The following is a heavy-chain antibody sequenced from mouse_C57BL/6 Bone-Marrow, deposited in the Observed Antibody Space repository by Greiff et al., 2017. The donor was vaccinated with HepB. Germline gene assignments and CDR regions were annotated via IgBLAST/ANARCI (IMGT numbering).Heavy chain of an antibody. CDR3: AREGSFYAMDY. CDR1: GYTFTDYN. J-gene: IGHJ4*01. V-gene: IGHV1-18*01. Sequence: VQLQQSGPELVKPGASVKIPCKASGYTFTDYNMDWVKQSHGKSLEWIGDINPNNGGTIYTQKFKGKATLTVDKSSSTAYMELRSLTSEDTAVYYCAREGSFYAMDYWGQGTSVTVSS. CDR2: INPNNGGT.